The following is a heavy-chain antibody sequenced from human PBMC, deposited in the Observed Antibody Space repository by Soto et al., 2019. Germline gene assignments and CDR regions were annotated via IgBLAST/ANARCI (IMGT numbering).Heavy chain of an antibody. V-gene: IGHV5-10-1*01. CDR1: GYSFTSYW. J-gene: IGHJ6*02. CDR3: ARRRYYYDSSGYSSYYYGMDV. D-gene: IGHD3-22*01. CDR2: IDPSDSYT. Sequence: GESLKISCKGSGYSFTSYWISWVRQMPGKGLEWMGRIDPSDSYTNYSPSFQGHVTISADKSISTAYLQWSSLKASDTAMYYCARRRYYYDSSGYSSYYYGMDVWGQGTTVTVSS.